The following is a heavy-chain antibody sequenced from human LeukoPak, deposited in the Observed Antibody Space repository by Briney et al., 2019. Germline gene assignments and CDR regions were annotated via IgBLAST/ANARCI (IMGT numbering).Heavy chain of an antibody. V-gene: IGHV4-4*07. Sequence: PSETLSLTCSVSGGSISSYYWSWIRQPAGKGLEWIGRIYTSGSTNYNPSLKSRVTMSVDTSKNQFSLKLSSVTATGTAVYYCARDKQYQLLTRRATINWFDPWGQGTLVTFSS. J-gene: IGHJ5*02. D-gene: IGHD2-2*01. CDR2: IYTSGST. CDR3: ARDKQYQLLTRRATINWFDP. CDR1: GGSISSYY.